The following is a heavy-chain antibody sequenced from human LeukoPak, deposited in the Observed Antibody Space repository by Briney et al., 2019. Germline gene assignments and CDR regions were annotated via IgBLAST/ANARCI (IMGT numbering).Heavy chain of an antibody. CDR3: ARDSIVLMVYAMYNWFDP. CDR1: GYLFTSYV. V-gene: IGHV1-18*01. J-gene: IGHJ5*02. D-gene: IGHD2-8*01. CDR2: ISAYNGNT. Sequence: ASVKVSCKASGYLFTSYVISWVRQATGQGLEWMGWISAYNGNTNYAEKLQGRVTMTTDTSTSTAYMELRSLRSDDTAVYYCARDSIVLMVYAMYNWFDPWGQGTLVTVSS.